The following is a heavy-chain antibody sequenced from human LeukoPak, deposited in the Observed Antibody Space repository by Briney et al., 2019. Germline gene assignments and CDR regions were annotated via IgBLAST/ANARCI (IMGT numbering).Heavy chain of an antibody. CDR2: IYHSGST. CDR1: GGSISSSNW. J-gene: IGHJ4*02. CDR3: ARDIYSSGSPHGFDY. V-gene: IGHV4-4*02. D-gene: IGHD6-19*01. Sequence: SGTLSLTCAVSGGSISSSNWWSWVRQPPGKGLEWIGEIYHSGSTNDNPSLKSRVTISVDKSKNQFSLKLSSVTAADTAVYYCARDIYSSGSPHGFDYWGQGTLVTVSS.